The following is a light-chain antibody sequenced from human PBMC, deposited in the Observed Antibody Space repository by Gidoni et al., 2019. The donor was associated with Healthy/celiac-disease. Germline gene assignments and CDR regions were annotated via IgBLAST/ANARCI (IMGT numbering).Light chain of an antibody. CDR3: QQSYSTRALT. CDR1: QSISSY. J-gene: IGKJ4*01. CDR2: AAS. V-gene: IGKV1-39*01. Sequence: DIQMTQSPSSLSASVGDRVTITCRASQSISSYLNWYQQKPGKAPKLLIYAASSLQSGVPSRFSGSGSGTDFTLTISSLQPEDFATYYGQQSYSTRALTFGGXTKVEIK.